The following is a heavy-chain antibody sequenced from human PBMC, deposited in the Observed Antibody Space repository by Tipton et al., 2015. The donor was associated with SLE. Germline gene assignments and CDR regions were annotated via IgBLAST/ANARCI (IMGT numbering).Heavy chain of an antibody. V-gene: IGHV3-7*01. J-gene: IGHJ4*02. D-gene: IGHD6-6*01. Sequence: SLRLSCAASGFTFSSYWMSWVRQAPGKGLEWVANIMQDGSEKYYVDSVKGRFTISRDNAKNSLYLQMNSLRAEDTAVYYCARPPGIAARDPFDYWGQGTLVTVSS. CDR3: ARPPGIAARDPFDY. CDR1: GFTFSSYW. CDR2: IMQDGSEK.